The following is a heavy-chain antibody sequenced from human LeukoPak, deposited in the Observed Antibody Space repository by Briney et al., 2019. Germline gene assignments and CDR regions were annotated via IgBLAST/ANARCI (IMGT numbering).Heavy chain of an antibody. D-gene: IGHD6-13*01. CDR1: GGSFSGYY. CDR2: INHSGST. J-gene: IGHJ4*02. V-gene: IGHV4-34*01. CDR3: ARVKALATQAAGTDY. Sequence: RASETLPLTCAVYGGSFSGYYWSRIRQPPGKGLEWIGEINHSGSTNYDPSLKSRVTISVDTSKNQFSLKLSSVTAADTAVYYCARVKALATQAAGTDYWGQGTLVTVSS.